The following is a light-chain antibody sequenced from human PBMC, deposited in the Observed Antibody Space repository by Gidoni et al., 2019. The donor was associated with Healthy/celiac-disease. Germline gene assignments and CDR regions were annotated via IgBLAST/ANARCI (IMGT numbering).Light chain of an antibody. Sequence: SSELTQPPSVSVSPGQTASITRSGDKLGNNYACWYQQKPGQSPVLVIYQDNKRPSGIPERFSGSNSGNTATLTISGTQAMDEADYYCQAWDSSTFYVFGTGTKVTVL. CDR2: QDN. CDR1: KLGNNY. V-gene: IGLV3-1*01. CDR3: QAWDSSTFYV. J-gene: IGLJ1*01.